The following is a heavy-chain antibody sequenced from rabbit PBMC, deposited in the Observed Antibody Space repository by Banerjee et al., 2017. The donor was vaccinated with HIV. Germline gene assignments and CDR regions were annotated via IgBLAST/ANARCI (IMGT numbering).Heavy chain of an antibody. Sequence: QEQLVESGGGLVQPEGSLTLTCTASGFSFSSSYYMCWVRQAPGKGLEWIACIYTGRSGSTHYASWAKGRFTISKTSSTTVTLQMTSLTAADTATYFCARTGYAGDGYWEYFGLWGQGTLVTVS. J-gene: IGHJ4*01. CDR2: IYTGRSGST. CDR1: GFSFSSSYY. CDR3: ARTGYAGDGYWEYFGL. D-gene: IGHD8-1*01. V-gene: IGHV1S45*01.